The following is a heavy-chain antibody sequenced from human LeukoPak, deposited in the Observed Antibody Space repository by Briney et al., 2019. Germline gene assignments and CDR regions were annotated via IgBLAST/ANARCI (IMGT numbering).Heavy chain of an antibody. V-gene: IGHV1-24*01. CDR3: ATISGYSYGLAGWFDP. Sequence: VASVKVSCKVSGYTLTELSMHWVRQAPGKGLEWMGGFDPEDVETIYAQKYQGRVTMTEDTSTNTAYMELSSLRSEDTAVYYCATISGYSYGLAGWFDPWGQGTLVTVSS. J-gene: IGHJ5*02. CDR1: GYTLTELS. CDR2: FDPEDVET. D-gene: IGHD5-18*01.